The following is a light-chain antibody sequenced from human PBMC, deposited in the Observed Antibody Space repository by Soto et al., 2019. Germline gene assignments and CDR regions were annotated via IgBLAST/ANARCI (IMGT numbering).Light chain of an antibody. CDR3: QKYNSGRIT. Sequence: DIQMTQSPSSLSASVGDRVTITCRASQVIGNYLAWYHQKPVKVPKLLIYGSYTLQSGIPSRFSGSGSGTEFTLPISSLQHEDVAIYYCQKYNSGRITFGQGTRLEIK. CDR2: GSY. V-gene: IGKV1-27*01. J-gene: IGKJ5*01. CDR1: QVIGNY.